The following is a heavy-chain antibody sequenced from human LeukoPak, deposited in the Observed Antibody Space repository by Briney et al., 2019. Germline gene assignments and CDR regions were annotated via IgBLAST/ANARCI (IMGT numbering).Heavy chain of an antibody. V-gene: IGHV4-59*08. CDR2: IYYSGST. D-gene: IGHD3-22*01. CDR3: ARGGYYDSSGPDAFDI. CDR1: GGSISSYY. J-gene: IGHJ3*02. Sequence: SEALSLTCTVSGGSISSYYWSWIRQPPGKGLEWIGYIYYSGSTNYNPSLKSRVTISVDTSKNQFSLKLSSVTAADTAVYYCARGGYYDSSGPDAFDIWGQGTMVTVSS.